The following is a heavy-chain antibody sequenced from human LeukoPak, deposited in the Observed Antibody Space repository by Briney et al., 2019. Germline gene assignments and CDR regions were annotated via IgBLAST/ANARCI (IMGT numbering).Heavy chain of an antibody. J-gene: IGHJ4*02. CDR2: ISWNSGSI. CDR3: AKGTYYDSSGPLDY. D-gene: IGHD3-22*01. V-gene: IGHV3-9*01. CDR1: GFTFDDYA. Sequence: GGSLRLSCAASGFTFDDYAMHWVRQAPGKGLEWVSGISWNSGSIGYADSVKGRFTISRDNAKNSLYLQMNSLRAEDTALYYCAKGTYYDSSGPLDYWGQGTLVTVSS.